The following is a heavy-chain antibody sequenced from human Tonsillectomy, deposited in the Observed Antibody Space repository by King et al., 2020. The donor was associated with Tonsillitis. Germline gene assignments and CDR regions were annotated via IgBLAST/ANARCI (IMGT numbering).Heavy chain of an antibody. D-gene: IGHD1-14*01. CDR3: ARSNHGGSFDY. CDR2: INEDGSQT. Sequence: VQLVESGGGLVQSGGSLRLSCVASGITFSPYWMAWVRQAPGKGLEGVAYINEDGSQTSYIDSVKGRFTISRDNAKNSLSLQMNSLRAEDTAVFYCARSNHGGSFDYWGQGTLVTVSS. CDR1: GITFSPYW. J-gene: IGHJ4*02. V-gene: IGHV3-7*01.